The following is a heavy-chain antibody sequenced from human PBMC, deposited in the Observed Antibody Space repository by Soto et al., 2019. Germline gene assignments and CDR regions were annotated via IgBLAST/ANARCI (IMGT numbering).Heavy chain of an antibody. CDR2: IIPVFQTA. D-gene: IGHD3-22*01. Sequence: QVQLVQSGAEVKKPGSSVKVSCKASGGLFSSYPISWVRQVPGQGLEWMGGIIPVFQTAYYTQRFQGRVTITADESTTTAYMALSSLRSEDTAIYYCARGGSGYTWFNEFWGKGTLVTVS. CDR1: GGLFSSYP. CDR3: ARGGSGYTWFNEF. V-gene: IGHV1-69*01. J-gene: IGHJ4*02.